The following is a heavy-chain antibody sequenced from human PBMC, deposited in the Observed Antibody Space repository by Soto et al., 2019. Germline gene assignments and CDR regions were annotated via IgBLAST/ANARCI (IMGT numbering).Heavy chain of an antibody. Sequence: ASVKVSCKASGYTFTSYGISWVRQAPGQGLEWMGWISAYNGNTNYAQKLQGRVTMTTDTSTSTAYMELRSLRSDDTAVYYCASVSYGDYRGEFCYYGMDVWGQGTSVTVAS. V-gene: IGHV1-18*01. CDR3: ASVSYGDYRGEFCYYGMDV. CDR2: ISAYNGNT. CDR1: GYTFTSYG. J-gene: IGHJ6*02. D-gene: IGHD4-17*01.